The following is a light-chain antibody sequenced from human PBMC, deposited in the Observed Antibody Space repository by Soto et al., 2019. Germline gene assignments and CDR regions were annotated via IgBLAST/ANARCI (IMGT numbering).Light chain of an antibody. CDR1: QSIFNRY. V-gene: IGKV3-20*01. Sequence: EIVLTQSPGNLSLSPGERATLSCRASQSIFNRYLAWYQQKPGQTPRLLVYGASARATVIPERFSGSGSGKDFTLTISRLEPKDLAINYCQQYGSAPYTFGQGTKQEI. CDR2: GAS. CDR3: QQYGSAPYT. J-gene: IGKJ2*01.